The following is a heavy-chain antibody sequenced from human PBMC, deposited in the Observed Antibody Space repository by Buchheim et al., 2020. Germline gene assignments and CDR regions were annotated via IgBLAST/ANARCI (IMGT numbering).Heavy chain of an antibody. V-gene: IGHV4-39*01. Sequence: QLQLQESGPGLVKPSETLSLTCTVSGGSISSSSYYWGWIRQPPGKGLEWIGSIYYSGSTYYNPPLKSRVTISVDTSKNQFSLKLSSVTAADTAVYYCARRGYSGYDFPAYYFDYWGQGTL. CDR2: IYYSGST. CDR3: ARRGYSGYDFPAYYFDY. CDR1: GGSISSSSYY. J-gene: IGHJ4*02. D-gene: IGHD5-12*01.